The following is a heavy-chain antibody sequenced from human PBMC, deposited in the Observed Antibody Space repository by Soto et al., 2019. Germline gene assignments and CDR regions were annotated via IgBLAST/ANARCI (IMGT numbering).Heavy chain of an antibody. CDR3: ARAVSPRNWFDP. J-gene: IGHJ5*02. CDR1: GYAFTSYY. Sequence: ASVKVSCKASGYAFTSYYTHWVRQAPGQGLEWMGIINPSGGSTSYAQKFQGRVTMTRDTSTSTVYMELSSLRSEDTAVYYCARAVSPRNWFDPWGQGTLVTVSS. D-gene: IGHD4-4*01. CDR2: INPSGGST. V-gene: IGHV1-46*01.